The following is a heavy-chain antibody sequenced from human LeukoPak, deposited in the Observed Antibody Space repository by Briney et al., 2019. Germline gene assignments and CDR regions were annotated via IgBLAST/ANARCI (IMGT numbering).Heavy chain of an antibody. CDR3: ARHPYRFDVFDI. V-gene: IGHV4-34*01. D-gene: IGHD4-11*01. J-gene: IGHJ3*02. Sequence: PSETLSLTCAVYGGSFSGYYWSWIRQPPGKGLEWIGEINHSGSTNYNPSLKSRVTISVDTSKNQFSLKLSSVTAADTAVYYCARHPYRFDVFDIWGQGTMVTVSS. CDR2: INHSGST. CDR1: GGSFSGYY.